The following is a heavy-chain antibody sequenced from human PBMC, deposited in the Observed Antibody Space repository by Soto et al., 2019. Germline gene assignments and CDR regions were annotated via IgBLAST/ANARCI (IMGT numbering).Heavy chain of an antibody. CDR3: ARHRGYYDILTGYYTDLNFDS. CDR2: IYYSGST. V-gene: IGHV4-59*08. D-gene: IGHD3-9*01. CDR1: GGSISSYY. Sequence: SETLSLTCSVSGGSISSYYWSWIRQPPGKGLEWIGYIYYSGSTNYNPSLKSRVTISVDTSKNQFSLRLSSVTAADTAVYYCARHRGYYDILTGYYTDLNFDSWGQGALVTVSS. J-gene: IGHJ4*02.